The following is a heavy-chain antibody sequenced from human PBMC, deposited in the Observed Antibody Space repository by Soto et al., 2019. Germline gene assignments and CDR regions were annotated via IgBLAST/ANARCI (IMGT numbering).Heavy chain of an antibody. J-gene: IGHJ4*02. CDR2: LYGNSGGI. CDR1: GFTFASYA. Sequence: EVQLLESGGGLVQPGGSLRLSCAASGFTFASYAMTWVRQAPGKGLESVAGLYGNSGGIQYSDSVKGRFTISRDNPKNIVYLQMNSLRVEDTAVYFCAKDAVPGDGVWLMDHWGQGTLVTVSS. CDR3: AKDAVPGDGVWLMDH. V-gene: IGHV3-23*01. D-gene: IGHD4-17*01.